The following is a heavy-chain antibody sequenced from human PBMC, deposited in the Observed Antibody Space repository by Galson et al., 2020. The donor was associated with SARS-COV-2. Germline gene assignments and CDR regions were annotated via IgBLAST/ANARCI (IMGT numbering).Heavy chain of an antibody. J-gene: IGHJ4*02. CDR3: VKAGFDTSGLYHFFDS. Sequence: GGSLRLSCAASGFTFDDYALYWVRPAPGKGLEWVSGISWNSGTIYYADSVKGRFIISRDNAKKSLYLQINSLRVEDTAFYYCVKAGFDTSGLYHFFDSWGQGTLVTVSS. CDR2: ISWNSGTI. D-gene: IGHD3-22*01. CDR1: GFTFDDYA. V-gene: IGHV3-9*01.